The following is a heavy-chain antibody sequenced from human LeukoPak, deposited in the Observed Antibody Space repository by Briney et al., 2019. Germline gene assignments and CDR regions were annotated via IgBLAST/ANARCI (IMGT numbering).Heavy chain of an antibody. D-gene: IGHD6-13*01. CDR3: ARYSSSNTSEYFQH. CDR1: GYSISSGYY. Sequence: PSETLSLTCTVSGYSISSGYYWGWIRQPPGKGLEWIGSIYHSGSTYYNPSLESRVTISVDTSKNQFSLKLSSVTAADTAVYYCARYSSSNTSEYFQHWGQGTLVTVSS. J-gene: IGHJ1*01. CDR2: IYHSGST. V-gene: IGHV4-38-2*02.